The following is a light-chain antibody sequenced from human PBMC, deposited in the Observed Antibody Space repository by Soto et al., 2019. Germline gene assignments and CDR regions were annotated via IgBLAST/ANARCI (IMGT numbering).Light chain of an antibody. J-gene: IGLJ1*01. Sequence: ALTQAASVSVSPGQSRTISCTRTSSDVGGYNFVSWYQQHPGKAPKLMIYDVRNRPSGVSNRFSGSKSVNTASLTISGLQAEDEADYYCSSYTSISTYVFGTGTKVTVL. CDR1: SSDVGGYNF. CDR2: DVR. CDR3: SSYTSISTYV. V-gene: IGLV2-14*01.